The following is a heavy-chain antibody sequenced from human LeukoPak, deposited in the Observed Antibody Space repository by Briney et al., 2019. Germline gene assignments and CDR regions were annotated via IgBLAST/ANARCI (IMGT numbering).Heavy chain of an antibody. CDR2: ISAYTGNT. Sequence: GASVEVSCKASGYTFTSYGISWVRQAPGQGLEWMGWISAYTGNTNYAQKLQGRVTMTTDTSTSTAYMELRSLRSDDTAVYYCARDALYDFWGGYMDVWGKGTTVTVSS. D-gene: IGHD3-3*01. J-gene: IGHJ6*03. CDR3: ARDALYDFWGGYMDV. V-gene: IGHV1-18*01. CDR1: GYTFTSYG.